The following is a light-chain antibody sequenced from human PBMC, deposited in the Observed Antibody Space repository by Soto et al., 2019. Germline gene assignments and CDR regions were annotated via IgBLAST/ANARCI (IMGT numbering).Light chain of an antibody. V-gene: IGLV2-8*01. CDR2: EDT. J-gene: IGLJ6*01. Sequence: QSALTQPPSASGSPGQSLTISCTGTSSDVGFYNFVSWYQQRPAKAPKLVIYEDTKRPSGVPDRFSGSKSGSTASLTVSGLQADDEADYYCASYAGTKLFVFGSGTKLTVL. CDR1: SSDVGFYNF. CDR3: ASYAGTKLFV.